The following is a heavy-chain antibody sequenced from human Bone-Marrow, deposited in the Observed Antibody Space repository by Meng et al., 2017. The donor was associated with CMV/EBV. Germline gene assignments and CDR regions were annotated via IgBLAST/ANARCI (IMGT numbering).Heavy chain of an antibody. V-gene: IGHV3-30*04. J-gene: IGHJ6*02. D-gene: IGHD6-25*01. Sequence: GGSLRLSCVASGFTFSGYAMHWVRQAPGKGLEWVAQTSKDGTKNDYAESVQGRFTISRDNSNNTLSLQMNSLRDEDTAIYHCARSWDGYLRLSGMDAWGQGTTVTVSS. CDR1: GFTFSGYA. CDR2: TSKDGTKN. CDR3: ARSWDGYLRLSGMDA.